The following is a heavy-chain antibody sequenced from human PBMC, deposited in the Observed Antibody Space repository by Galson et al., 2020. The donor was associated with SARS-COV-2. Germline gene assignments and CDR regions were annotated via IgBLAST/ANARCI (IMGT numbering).Heavy chain of an antibody. CDR3: AKDWEYSSSWYVDYCGMVV. CDR1: GFTFSSYA. J-gene: IGHJ6*02. V-gene: IGHV3-23*01. D-gene: IGHD6-13*01. CDR2: ISGSGGST. Sequence: GGSLRLSCAASGFTFSSYAMSWVRQAPGKGLEWVSAISGSGGSTYYADSVKGRFTISRDNSKNTLYLQMNSLRAEDTAVYYCAKDWEYSSSWYVDYCGMVVWGQGTTVTVSS.